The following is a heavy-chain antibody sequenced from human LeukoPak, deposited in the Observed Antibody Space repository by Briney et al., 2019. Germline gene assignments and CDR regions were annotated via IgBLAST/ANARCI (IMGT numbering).Heavy chain of an antibody. Sequence: GESLKISCKGSGYRFTNYWIDWVRQMPGKGLEWMAIIYPGNSDTRYSPSFQGQVTISADKSISTAYLQWSSLKASDTAMYYCARQPYGGNSPEYFHHWGQGTLVTVSS. V-gene: IGHV5-51*01. CDR1: GYRFTNYW. J-gene: IGHJ1*01. CDR2: IYPGNSDT. D-gene: IGHD4-23*01. CDR3: ARQPYGGNSPEYFHH.